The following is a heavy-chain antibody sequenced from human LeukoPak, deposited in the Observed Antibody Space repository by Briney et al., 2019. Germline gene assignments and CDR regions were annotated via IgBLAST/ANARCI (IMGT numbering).Heavy chain of an antibody. D-gene: IGHD5-18*01. CDR2: IIPIFGTT. Sequence: SVKVSCKASGGTFSSYATSWVRQAPGQGLEWMGGIIPIFGTTNYAQKFQGRVTITTDESTSTAYMELSSLRSEDTAVYYCARSGGYSYGNTYYYYMDVWGQGTTVTVSS. J-gene: IGHJ6*03. CDR3: ARSGGYSYGNTYYYYMDV. CDR1: GGTFSSYA. V-gene: IGHV1-69*05.